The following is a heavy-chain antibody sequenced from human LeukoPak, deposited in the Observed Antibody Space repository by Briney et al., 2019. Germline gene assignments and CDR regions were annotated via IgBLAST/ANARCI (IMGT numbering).Heavy chain of an antibody. Sequence: SEALSLTCTVSGGSITSGSYYWGWIRQPPGKGLEWIGSIYHSGRTYHNPSLKSRITISVDTSSNRFSLKLSSVTAADTAVYYCARSVGGTVAGAASFDYWGQGTLVTVSS. CDR1: GGSITSGSYY. CDR2: IYHSGRT. D-gene: IGHD6-19*01. V-gene: IGHV4-39*01. J-gene: IGHJ4*02. CDR3: ARSVGGTVAGAASFDY.